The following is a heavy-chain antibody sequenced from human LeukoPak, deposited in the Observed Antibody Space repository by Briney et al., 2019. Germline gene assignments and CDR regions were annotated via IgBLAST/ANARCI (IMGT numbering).Heavy chain of an antibody. CDR1: GFTFSDYY. V-gene: IGHV3-11*04. Sequence: PGGSLRLSCAASGFTFSDYYMSRLRQAPGKGLEWVSYISSSGSTIYYADSVKGRFTISRDNAKNSLYLQMNSLRAEDTAVYYCARADYGGNSGWFDPWGQGTLVTVSS. CDR3: ARADYGGNSGWFDP. CDR2: ISSSGSTI. D-gene: IGHD4-23*01. J-gene: IGHJ5*02.